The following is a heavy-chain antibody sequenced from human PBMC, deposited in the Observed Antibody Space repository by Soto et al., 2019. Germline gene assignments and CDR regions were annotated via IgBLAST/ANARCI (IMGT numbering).Heavy chain of an antibody. V-gene: IGHV4-59*08. CDR2: IYYSGST. D-gene: IGHD3-16*02. CDR1: GGSISSYY. CDR3: AIAQVVVRHHNWFDP. J-gene: IGHJ5*02. Sequence: QVQLQESGPGLVKTSETLSLTCTVSGGSISSYYWSWIRQPPGKGLEWIGYIYYSGSTNYNPSLRSRVTISVDTSKNQFSLKLSSVTAADTAVYYCAIAQVVVRHHNWFDPWGQGTLVTVSS.